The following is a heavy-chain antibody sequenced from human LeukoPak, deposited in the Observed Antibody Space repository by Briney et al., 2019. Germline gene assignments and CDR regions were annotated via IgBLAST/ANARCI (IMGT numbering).Heavy chain of an antibody. D-gene: IGHD4-17*01. CDR3: VRGNQKYGDYVRD. CDR1: GYTFNKNY. Sequence: AGESLKISGKASGYTFNKNYIAWVRQVSGKGLEWMGIIYPGDSDTRYSPSFQGHVTISADESISTAFLQWSSVEATDSAMYYCVRGNQKYGDYVRDWGQGTLVTISS. CDR2: IYPGDSDT. J-gene: IGHJ4*02. V-gene: IGHV5-51*01.